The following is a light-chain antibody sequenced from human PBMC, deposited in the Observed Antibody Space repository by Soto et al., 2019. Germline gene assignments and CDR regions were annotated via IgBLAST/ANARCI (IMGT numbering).Light chain of an antibody. CDR1: QSVRNNY. Sequence: VLPQSPGTLSLSPGERTTLSCRASQSVRNNYLAWYQQKPGKSPKLLIFVSSDRATGIPDRFSGSVSGTDFTLTISRLEPEDFVVYYCQQDGSSPPYTFGQGTKLEIK. CDR2: VSS. V-gene: IGKV3-20*01. J-gene: IGKJ2*01. CDR3: QQDGSSPPYT.